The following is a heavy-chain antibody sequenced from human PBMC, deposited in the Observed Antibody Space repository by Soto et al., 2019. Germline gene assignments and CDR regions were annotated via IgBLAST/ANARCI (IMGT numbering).Heavy chain of an antibody. J-gene: IGHJ3*02. D-gene: IGHD3-10*01. CDR3: ARGITMVRGGFAFDI. CDR1: GYTFTSYG. CDR2: ISAYNGNT. Sequence: VASVKVSCKASGYTFTSYGISWVRQAPGQGLEWMGWISAYNGNTNYAQKLQGRVTMTTDTSTSTAYMELRSLRSDDTAVYYCARGITMVRGGFAFDIWGQGTMVTVPS. V-gene: IGHV1-18*04.